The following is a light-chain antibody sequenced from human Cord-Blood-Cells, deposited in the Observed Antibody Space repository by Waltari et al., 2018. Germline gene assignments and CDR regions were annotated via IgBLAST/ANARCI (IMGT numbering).Light chain of an antibody. Sequence: IVMTQSPATLSVSPGERATLPCRARQSVSSNLAWYQQKPGQAPRLLIYGASTRATGIPARFSGSGSGTEFTLTISSLQSEDFAVYYCQQYNNWPPRNTSGGGTKVEIK. J-gene: IGKJ4*01. CDR2: GAS. V-gene: IGKV3-15*01. CDR3: QQYNNWPPRNT. CDR1: QSVSSN.